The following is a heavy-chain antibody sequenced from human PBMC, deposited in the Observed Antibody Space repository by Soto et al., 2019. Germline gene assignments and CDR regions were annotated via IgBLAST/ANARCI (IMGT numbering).Heavy chain of an antibody. CDR3: ARGSVVGFDP. CDR2: INAGNGNT. CDR1: GYTFTSYA. D-gene: IGHD2-15*01. Sequence: QVQLVQSGAEVKKPWASVKVSCKASGYTFTSYAMHGVRQAHGQRHEWMGWINAGNGNTKYSQKFQGRVTITRDTSASTAYMELSSLRSEDTAVYYCARGSVVGFDPWGQGTLVTVSS. J-gene: IGHJ5*02. V-gene: IGHV1-3*01.